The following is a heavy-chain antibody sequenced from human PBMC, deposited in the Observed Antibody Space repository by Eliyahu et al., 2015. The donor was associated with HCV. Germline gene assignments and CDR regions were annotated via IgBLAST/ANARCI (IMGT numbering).Heavy chain of an antibody. CDR1: GGTFSSYA. Sequence: QVQLVQSGAEVKKPGSSVKVSCKASGGTFSSYAISXVRQAPGQGLEWMGRIIPILGIANYAQKFQGRVTITADKSTSTAYMELSSLRSEDTAVYYCASGGGSVGLLYGQLDYWGQGTLVTVSS. CDR3: ASGGGSVGLLYGQLDY. V-gene: IGHV1-69*04. D-gene: IGHD2-15*01. CDR2: IIPILGIA. J-gene: IGHJ4*02.